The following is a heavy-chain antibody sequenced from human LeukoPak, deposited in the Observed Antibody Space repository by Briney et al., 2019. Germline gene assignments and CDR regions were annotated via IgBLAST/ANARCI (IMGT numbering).Heavy chain of an antibody. CDR2: IYPGDSDS. V-gene: IGHV5-51*01. CDR3: ARSTSGSFDS. J-gene: IGHJ4*02. CDR1: GYSFIDYW. Sequence: GESLKISCKASGYSFIDYWIGWVRQTPAKGLEWMAIIYPGDSDSRYTYSPSFQGQVTISADKSISTTYLQWSSLKASDTATYYCARSTSGSFDSWGQGTPVTVSS. D-gene: IGHD3-10*01.